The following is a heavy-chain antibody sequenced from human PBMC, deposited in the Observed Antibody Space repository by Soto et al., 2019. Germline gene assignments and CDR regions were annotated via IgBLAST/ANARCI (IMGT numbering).Heavy chain of an antibody. CDR2: IYYSGST. J-gene: IGHJ6*03. V-gene: IGHV4-31*03. CDR3: ARTGGYCSGGSCYEDELYYMDV. CDR1: GGSISSGGYY. D-gene: IGHD2-15*01. Sequence: QVQLQESGPGLVKPSQTLSLTCTVSGGSISSGGYYWSWIRQHPGKGLEWIGYIYYSGSTYYNPSLKSRVTISVDTSKNQFSLKLSSVTAEDTAVYYCARTGGYCSGGSCYEDELYYMDVWGKGTTVTVSS.